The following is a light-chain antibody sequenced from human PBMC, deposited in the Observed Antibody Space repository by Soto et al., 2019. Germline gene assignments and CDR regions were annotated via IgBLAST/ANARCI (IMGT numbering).Light chain of an antibody. V-gene: IGKV3-11*01. CDR3: QQRGDWPLYT. Sequence: EIVLTQSPATLSLSPGERATLSCRASQSISYNLAWYQQKPGQAPRLLIYYASTRATGVPARFSGSGSGTDFTLSISSLEPEDFAVYYCQQRGDWPLYTFGQGSRLEIK. CDR1: QSISYN. J-gene: IGKJ2*01. CDR2: YAS.